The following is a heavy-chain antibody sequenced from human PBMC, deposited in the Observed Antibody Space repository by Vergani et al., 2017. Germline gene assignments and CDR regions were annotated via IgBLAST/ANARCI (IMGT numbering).Heavy chain of an antibody. Sequence: QVQLVQSGAEVKKPGASVKVSCKASGYTFTGYYMHWVRQAPGQGLEWMGWINPNSGGTNYAQKFQGRVTMTRDTSISTDYMERRRLRRDDTAVYYCARGPTLGYCSSTSRYAGGYSSSWGPVTYWGQGTLVTVSS. CDR3: ARGPTLGYCSSTSRYAGGYSSSWGPVTY. V-gene: IGHV1-2*02. J-gene: IGHJ4*02. CDR1: GYTFTGYY. D-gene: IGHD2-2*01. CDR2: INPNSGGT.